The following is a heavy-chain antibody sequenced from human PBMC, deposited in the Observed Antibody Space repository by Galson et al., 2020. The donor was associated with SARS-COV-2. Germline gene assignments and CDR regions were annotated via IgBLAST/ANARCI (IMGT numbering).Heavy chain of an antibody. CDR1: GGSFSGYY. Sequence: SETLSLTCAVYGGSFSGYYWSWIRQPPGKGLVWIGEINHSGSTNYNPSLKSRVTISVDTSKNQFSLKLSSVTAADTAVYYCARGAVDNEAFDIWGQGTMVTVSS. V-gene: IGHV4-34*01. CDR2: INHSGST. D-gene: IGHD5-12*01. J-gene: IGHJ3*02. CDR3: ARGAVDNEAFDI.